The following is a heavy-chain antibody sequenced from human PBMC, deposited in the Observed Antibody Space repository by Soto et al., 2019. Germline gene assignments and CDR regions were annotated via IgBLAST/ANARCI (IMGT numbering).Heavy chain of an antibody. D-gene: IGHD6-13*01. Sequence: EVQLVQSGAEVKKPGESLKISCKGSGYSFTSYWIGWVRQMPGKGLEWMGIIYPSDSDTRYSPSFQGQVTISADKSIRTAYLQWSSLKASDTAMYYCVRRADRRSWYVAYWGQGTLVTVSS. CDR1: GYSFTSYW. J-gene: IGHJ4*02. V-gene: IGHV5-51*03. CDR3: VRRADRRSWYVAY. CDR2: IYPSDSDT.